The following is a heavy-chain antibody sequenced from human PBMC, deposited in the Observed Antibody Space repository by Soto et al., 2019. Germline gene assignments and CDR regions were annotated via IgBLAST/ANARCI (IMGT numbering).Heavy chain of an antibody. D-gene: IGHD5-18*01. V-gene: IGHV1-24*01. CDR1: GYTLTELS. CDR3: AAGSGYSYGLRFDY. CDR2: FDPEDGET. Sequence: EASVKVSCKVSGYTLTELSMHWVRQAPGKGLEWKGGFDPEDGETIYAQKFQGRVTITEDTSTDTAYMELSSLRSEDTAVYYCAAGSGYSYGLRFDYWGQGTLVTVSS. J-gene: IGHJ4*02.